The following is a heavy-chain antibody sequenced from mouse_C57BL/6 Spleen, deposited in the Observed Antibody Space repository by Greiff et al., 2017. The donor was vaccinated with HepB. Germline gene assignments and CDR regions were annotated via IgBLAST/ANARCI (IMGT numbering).Heavy chain of an antibody. CDR1: GYTFTSYW. V-gene: IGHV1-69*01. Sequence: QVQLQQSGAELVMPGASVKLSCKASGYTFTSYWMHWVKQRPGQGLEWIGEIDPSDRYTNYNQKFKGKSTLTVDKSSSTAYMQLSSLTSEDSAVYYCARGGNYVDAMDYWGQGTSVTVSS. CDR2: IDPSDRYT. CDR3: ARGGNYVDAMDY. J-gene: IGHJ4*01. D-gene: IGHD2-1*01.